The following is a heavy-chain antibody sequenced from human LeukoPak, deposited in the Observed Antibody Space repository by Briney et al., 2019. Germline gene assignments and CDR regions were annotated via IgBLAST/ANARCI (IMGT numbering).Heavy chain of an antibody. J-gene: IGHJ4*02. V-gene: IGHV4-59*02. CDR2: IYFTGST. CDR3: ARDPTTVSDY. Sequence: PSETLSLTCTVSGGSVSGYHWSWIRQPPGQGLECIGHIYFTGSTTYNPSLKSRVTISVDTSQNQFSLSLTSVTSADTAVYYCARDPTTVSDYWGQGTLVTVSS. CDR1: GGSVSGYH. D-gene: IGHD4-17*01.